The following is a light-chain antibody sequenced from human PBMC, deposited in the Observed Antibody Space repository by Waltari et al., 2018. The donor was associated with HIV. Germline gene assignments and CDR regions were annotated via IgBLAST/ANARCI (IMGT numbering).Light chain of an antibody. CDR2: ASS. J-gene: IGKJ4*01. CDR3: QKYNTALT. V-gene: IGKV1-27*01. CDR1: QGISNY. Sequence: DIQMTQSPSSLSASVGDRVTITCRASQGISNYLAWYQQKPGKAPKLLIYASSTLQSGVPSRCSGSRSGTEFTLTISSLQPEDVATYYCQKYNTALTFGGGTRVEIK.